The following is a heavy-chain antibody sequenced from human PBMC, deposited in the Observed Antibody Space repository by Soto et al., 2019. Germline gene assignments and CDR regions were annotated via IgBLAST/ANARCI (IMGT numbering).Heavy chain of an antibody. CDR2: VNSDGTTT. V-gene: IGHV3-74*01. CDR1: GFTFSNTW. CDR3: ATDGSYAQHV. J-gene: IGHJ6*02. Sequence: EVQLVVSGGDLVQPGGSLRLSCAASGFTFSNTWMHWVRQAPGKALVWVSHVNSDGTTTTYADSVKGRFTISRDNAKNTVHLQMNSLRAEDTAVYYCATDGSYAQHVWGQGTPVTVSS. D-gene: IGHD2-2*01.